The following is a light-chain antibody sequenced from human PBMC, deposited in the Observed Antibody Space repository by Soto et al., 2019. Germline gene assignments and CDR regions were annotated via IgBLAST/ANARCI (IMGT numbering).Light chain of an antibody. CDR1: SSDVGGYNY. V-gene: IGLV2-14*01. J-gene: IGLJ2*01. Sequence: QSALTQPASVSGSPGQSITISCTGTSSDVGGYNYVSWYQQHPGKAPKLMIYEVSNWPSGVSNRFSGSKSGNTASLTISGLQAEDEADYYCSSYTSSSTLAVFGGGTKVTVL. CDR2: EVS. CDR3: SSYTSSSTLAV.